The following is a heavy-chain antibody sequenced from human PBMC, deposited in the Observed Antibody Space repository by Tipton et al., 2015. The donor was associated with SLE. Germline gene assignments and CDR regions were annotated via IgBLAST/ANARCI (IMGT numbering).Heavy chain of an antibody. CDR1: GGSMTSSDYY. CDR3: AKFAYRSSWHSPFFDY. J-gene: IGHJ4*02. Sequence: PGLVKPSETLSLTCTVSGGSMTSSDYYWGWIRQPPGKGLEWIGNIYYTGSTYYNPSLRSRVTISIDTSKSHFSLKLTSVTATDTAVYYCAKFAYRSSWHSPFFDYWGQGTLVTVSS. V-gene: IGHV4-39*02. CDR2: IYYTGST. D-gene: IGHD6-13*01.